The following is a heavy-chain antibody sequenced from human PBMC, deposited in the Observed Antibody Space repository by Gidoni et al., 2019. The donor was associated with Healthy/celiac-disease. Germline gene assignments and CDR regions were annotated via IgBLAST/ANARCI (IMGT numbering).Heavy chain of an antibody. Sequence: QVQLVESGGGVVQPGRSLRLSCAASGFTFSSYGMHWVRQAPGKGLEWVAVIWYDGSNKYYADSVKGRFTISRDNSKNTLYLQMNSLRAEDTAVYYCARDPEGSYYPYFDYWGQGTLVTVSS. CDR3: ARDPEGSYYPYFDY. CDR1: GFTFSSYG. CDR2: IWYDGSNK. D-gene: IGHD1-26*01. V-gene: IGHV3-33*01. J-gene: IGHJ4*02.